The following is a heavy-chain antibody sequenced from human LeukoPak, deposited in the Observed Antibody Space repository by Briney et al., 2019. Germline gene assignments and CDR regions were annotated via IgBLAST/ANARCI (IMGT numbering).Heavy chain of an antibody. V-gene: IGHV3-23*01. CDR1: GFTFSSYT. Sequence: GGSLRLSCAASGFTFSSYTMSWVRQAPGKGLERVSSISTGGGSTYYADSVKGRFTVSRDNSKNTLYLQMNSLRAEDTAVHFCAKAIDSSGYYLDPFDYWGQGTLVTVSS. CDR2: ISTGGGST. J-gene: IGHJ4*02. CDR3: AKAIDSSGYYLDPFDY. D-gene: IGHD3-22*01.